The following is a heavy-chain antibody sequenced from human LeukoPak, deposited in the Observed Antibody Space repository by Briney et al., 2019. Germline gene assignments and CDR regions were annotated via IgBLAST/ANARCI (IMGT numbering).Heavy chain of an antibody. J-gene: IGHJ4*02. Sequence: SETLSLTCTVSGGSVSNHYCTWIRQPPGKGLEWIGYVYSSGNTNYNPSLKSRVTISMDTSKNQFSLKLSSVTAADTAVYYCARESQSLFDYWGQGTLVTVSS. CDR2: VYSSGNT. CDR1: GGSVSNHY. CDR3: ARESQSLFDY. V-gene: IGHV4-59*02.